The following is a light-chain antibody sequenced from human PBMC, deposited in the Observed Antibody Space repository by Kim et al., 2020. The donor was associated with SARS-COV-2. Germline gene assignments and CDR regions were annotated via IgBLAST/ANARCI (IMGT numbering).Light chain of an antibody. V-gene: IGLV3-1*01. CDR3: QAWDSSTANWV. CDR2: QDS. J-gene: IGLJ3*02. Sequence: SYELTQPPSVSVSPGQTASITCSGDKLGDKYACWYQQKPGQSPVLVIYQDSKLPSGIPERFSGSNSGNTATLTISGTQAMYEADYYCQAWDSSTANWVFG. CDR1: KLGDKY.